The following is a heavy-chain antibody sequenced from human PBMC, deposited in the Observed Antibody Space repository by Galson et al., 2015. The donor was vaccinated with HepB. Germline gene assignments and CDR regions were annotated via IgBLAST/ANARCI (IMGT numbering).Heavy chain of an antibody. CDR3: ARDWRTGTPRYYYYGMDV. CDR1: GYTFTSYG. J-gene: IGHJ6*02. V-gene: IGHV1-18*04. CDR2: ISAYNGNT. D-gene: IGHD1-1*01. Sequence: SVKVSCKASGYTFTSYGISWVRQAPGQGLEWMGWISAYNGNTNYAQKLQGRVTMTTGTSTSTAYMELRSLRSDDTAVYYCARDWRTGTPRYYYYGMDVWGQGTTVIVSS.